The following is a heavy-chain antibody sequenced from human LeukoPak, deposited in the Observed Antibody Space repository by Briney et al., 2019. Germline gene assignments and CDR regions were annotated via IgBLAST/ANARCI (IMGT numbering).Heavy chain of an antibody. CDR3: ARDPSGWYSEGLVTYNWFDP. CDR2: ISSSGSTI. J-gene: IGHJ5*02. Sequence: GGSLRLSCAASGFTFSDYYMSWIRQAPGKGLEWVSYISSSGSTIYYADSVKGRFTISRDNAKNSLYLQMNSLRAEDTAVYYCARDPSGWYSEGLVTYNWFDPWGQGTLVTVSS. CDR1: GFTFSDYY. V-gene: IGHV3-11*01. D-gene: IGHD6-19*01.